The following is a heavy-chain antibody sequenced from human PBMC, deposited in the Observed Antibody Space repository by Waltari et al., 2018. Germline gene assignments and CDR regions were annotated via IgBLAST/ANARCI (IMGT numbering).Heavy chain of an antibody. D-gene: IGHD1-7*01. CDR3: ARVGRRESDWYYAGFDS. J-gene: IGHJ4*02. CDR2: INHLGVT. CDR1: GGSFRGYY. V-gene: IGHV4-34*02. Sequence: QGQLQQWGAGLLKPSETLSLTRALPGGSFRGYYWNWIRQIPEKGLEWLGEINHLGVTNDNPSLKRRVTISLDMSKNQLYLKMTSVTAADTAVYYCARVGRRESDWYYAGFDSWGLGTLVTVSS.